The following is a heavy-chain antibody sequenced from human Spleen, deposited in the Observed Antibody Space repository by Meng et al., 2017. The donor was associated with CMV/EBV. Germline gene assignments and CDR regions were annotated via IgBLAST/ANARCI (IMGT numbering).Heavy chain of an antibody. CDR1: GFTFNSYA. V-gene: IGHV3-30*04. CDR3: AREIKAYCSSTSCYPPY. J-gene: IGHJ4*02. D-gene: IGHD2-2*01. Sequence: GESLKISCAASGFTFNSYALHWVRQAPGKGLEWVVVISNDGRSKLYADSVKGRFTISRDNAKNSLYLQMNSLRAEDTAVYYCAREIKAYCSSTSCYPPYWGQGTLVTVSS. CDR2: ISNDGRSK.